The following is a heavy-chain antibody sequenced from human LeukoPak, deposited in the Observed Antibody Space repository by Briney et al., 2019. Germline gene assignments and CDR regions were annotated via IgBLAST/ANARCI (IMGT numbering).Heavy chain of an antibody. Sequence: PSETLSLTCAVYGGSFSGYYWSWVRQPPGKGLEWIGEINHSGSTNYNPSLKSRVTISVDTSKNQFSLKLSSVTAADTAVYYCARVRAGSSWSGQYYFDCWGQGTLVTVSS. D-gene: IGHD6-13*01. CDR2: INHSGST. J-gene: IGHJ4*02. CDR1: GGSFSGYY. V-gene: IGHV4-34*01. CDR3: ARVRAGSSWSGQYYFDC.